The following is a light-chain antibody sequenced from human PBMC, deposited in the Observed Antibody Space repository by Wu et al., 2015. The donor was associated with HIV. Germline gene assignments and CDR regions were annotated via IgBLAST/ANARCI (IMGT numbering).Light chain of an antibody. CDR1: QSVSSN. CDR2: GAS. J-gene: IGKJ2*01. V-gene: IGKV3-15*01. Sequence: EIMMAQSPATLSVSPGERTTLSCRASQSVSSNLAWYQQKPGQAPRLLIYGASTRATGIPARFSGSMSGTEFTLTISNMQSEDFAVYYCQQYYNWPPGTFGQGTKLE. CDR3: QQYYNWPPGT.